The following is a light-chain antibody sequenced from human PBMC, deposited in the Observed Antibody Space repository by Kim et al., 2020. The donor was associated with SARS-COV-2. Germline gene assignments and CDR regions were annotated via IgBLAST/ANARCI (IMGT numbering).Light chain of an antibody. CDR3: QQRNKWIT. V-gene: IGKV3-11*01. Sequence: SLSQGDIPTRTSKTHQRVGSLLAWDQQKAARPPRLLFYGASIRATGIPARFSGSGSRTDFNLSSNSLEREDFAVYYCQQRNKWITFGQGARVEIK. CDR2: GAS. CDR1: QRVGSL. J-gene: IGKJ5*01.